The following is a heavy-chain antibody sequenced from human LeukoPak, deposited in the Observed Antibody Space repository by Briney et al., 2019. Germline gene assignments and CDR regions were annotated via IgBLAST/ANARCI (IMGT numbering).Heavy chain of an antibody. CDR1: GDSISSSSYY. CDR2: IYYSGST. D-gene: IGHD6-19*01. Sequence: PSETLSLTCAVSGDSISSSSYYWGWIRQPPGKGLEWIGSIYYSGSTYCNPSLKSRVTISVDTSKNQFSLKLSSVTAADTAVYYCARAGGLVVAGTFDPWGQGTLVTVSS. V-gene: IGHV4-39*01. J-gene: IGHJ5*02. CDR3: ARAGGLVVAGTFDP.